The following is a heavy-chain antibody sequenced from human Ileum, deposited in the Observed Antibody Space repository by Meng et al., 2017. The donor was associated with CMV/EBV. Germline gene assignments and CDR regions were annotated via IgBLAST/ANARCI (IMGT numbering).Heavy chain of an antibody. Sequence: QWQWVASGPEGKMPGSSVKASGKSSGGSVNNYALSWVRQAPGQGLEWMGGIIAVFKTPNYAQKFQGRLTISADASTGTTYMELTGLTSEDTAVYYCARGFTNGWQPFDYWGQGTLVTVSS. CDR3: ARGFTNGWQPFDY. V-gene: IGHV1-69*01. CDR2: IIAVFKTP. J-gene: IGHJ4*02. CDR1: GGSVNNYA. D-gene: IGHD2-8*01.